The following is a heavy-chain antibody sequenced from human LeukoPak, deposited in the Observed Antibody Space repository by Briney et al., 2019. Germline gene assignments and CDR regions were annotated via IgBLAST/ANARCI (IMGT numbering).Heavy chain of an antibody. Sequence: SQTLSLTCTVSGGSISIGSYYWSWIRQPAGKGLEWIGRIYTSGSTNYNPSLKSRVTISVDTSKNQFSLKLSSVTAADTAVYYCARVSAKVVIDYWGQGTLVTVSS. CDR2: IYTSGST. CDR3: ARVSAKVVIDY. V-gene: IGHV4-61*02. D-gene: IGHD3-22*01. J-gene: IGHJ4*02. CDR1: GGSISIGSYY.